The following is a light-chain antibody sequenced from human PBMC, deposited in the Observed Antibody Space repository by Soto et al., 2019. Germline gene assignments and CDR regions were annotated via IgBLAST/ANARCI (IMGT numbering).Light chain of an antibody. V-gene: IGLV2-23*02. CDR2: EVT. CDR3: CSYTGTYTLV. CDR1: SSDVGSYSL. Sequence: QAVVTQPASVSGSPGQSITISCTGTSSDVGSYSLVSWYQQRPGKVPQLIIYEVTKRPSGVSNRFSGSKSANTASLTISGLQAEDEADYYCCSYTGTYTLVFGGGTQLTVL. J-gene: IGLJ2*01.